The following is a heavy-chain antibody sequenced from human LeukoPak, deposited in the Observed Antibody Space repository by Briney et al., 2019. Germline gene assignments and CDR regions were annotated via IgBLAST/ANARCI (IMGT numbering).Heavy chain of an antibody. CDR1: GGSVSISSYY. CDR3: ARQVVPAAPFDY. Sequence: SETLSLTCTVSGGSVSISSYYWGWIRQPPGKGLEWIGSIYYSGSTYYNPSLKSRVTISVDTSKNQFSLKLSSVTAADTAVYYCARQVVPAAPFDYWGQGTLVTVSS. CDR2: IYYSGST. D-gene: IGHD2-2*01. J-gene: IGHJ4*02. V-gene: IGHV4-39*01.